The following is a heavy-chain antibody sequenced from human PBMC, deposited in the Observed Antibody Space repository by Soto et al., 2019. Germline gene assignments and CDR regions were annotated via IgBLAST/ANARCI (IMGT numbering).Heavy chain of an antibody. CDR2: IYHSGST. V-gene: IGHV4-30-2*01. Sequence: TLSLTCTVSGYSWSWIRQPPGKGLEWIGYIYHSGSTYYNPSLKSRVTISVDRSKNQFSLKLSSVTAADTAVYYCARVPGPWGQGTLVTVSS. J-gene: IGHJ5*02. CDR1: GYS. CDR3: ARVPGP.